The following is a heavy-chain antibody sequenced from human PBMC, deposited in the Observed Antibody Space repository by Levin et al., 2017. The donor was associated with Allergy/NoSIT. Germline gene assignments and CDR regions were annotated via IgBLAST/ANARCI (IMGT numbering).Heavy chain of an antibody. CDR2: INWNRDKI. D-gene: IGHD7-27*01. Sequence: SCAASGFTFGDYAMHWVRQAPGKGLEWVSGINWNRDKIGYADSVRARFTISGDNAKNSLYLQMNSLGPEDTALYYCAKGLNWGSPNTFDYWGQGTLVTVSS. CDR1: GFTFGDYA. V-gene: IGHV3-9*01. CDR3: AKGLNWGSPNTFDY. J-gene: IGHJ4*02.